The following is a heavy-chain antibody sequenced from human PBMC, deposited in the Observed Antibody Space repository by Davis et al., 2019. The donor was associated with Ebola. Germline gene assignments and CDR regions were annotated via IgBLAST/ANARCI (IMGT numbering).Heavy chain of an antibody. Sequence: MPSETLSLTCTVSGVSSGSIRSNYWSWIRQPPGKGLEWLGYIYYTGGTYYSPSFRGRATISLDTFKNQFSLRLHSVTAADTAVYYCARTSGQWLAYSDLDYWGQGALVTVSS. CDR3: ARTSGQWLAYSDLDY. CDR2: IYYTGGT. D-gene: IGHD6-19*01. CDR1: GVSSGSIRSNY. V-gene: IGHV4-59*08. J-gene: IGHJ4*01.